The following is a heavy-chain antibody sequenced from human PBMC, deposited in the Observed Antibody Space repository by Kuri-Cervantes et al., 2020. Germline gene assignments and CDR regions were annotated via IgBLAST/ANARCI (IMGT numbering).Heavy chain of an antibody. Sequence: ASVKVSCKASGGTFSSYAISWVRQAPGQGLEWMGWINPKSEGVEYAQKFQGRVTMTRDTSSSTAYMELSSLRSDDTALYYCARDSRGGGYYDSPDYWGQGTLVTSPQ. CDR2: INPKSEGV. D-gene: IGHD3-22*01. V-gene: IGHV1-2*02. CDR3: ARDSRGGGYYDSPDY. J-gene: IGHJ4*02. CDR1: GGTFSSYA.